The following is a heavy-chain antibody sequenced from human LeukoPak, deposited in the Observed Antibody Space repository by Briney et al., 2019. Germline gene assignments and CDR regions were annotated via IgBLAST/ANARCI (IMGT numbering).Heavy chain of an antibody. CDR1: GYTFTSYY. V-gene: IGHV1-46*01. D-gene: IGHD3-22*01. CDR2: INPSGGST. J-gene: IGHJ5*02. CDR3: ARDMPGITMIVVVTSPGGNWFDP. Sequence: ASVNVSCKASGYTFTSYYMHWVRQAPGQGLEWMGKINPSGGSTSYAQKFQGRVTMTRDMSTSTVYMELSSLRSEDTAVYYCARDMPGITMIVVVTSPGGNWFDPWGQGTLVTVSS.